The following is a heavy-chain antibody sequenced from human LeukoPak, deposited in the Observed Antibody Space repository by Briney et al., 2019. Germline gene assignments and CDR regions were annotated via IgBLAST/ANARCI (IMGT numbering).Heavy chain of an antibody. J-gene: IGHJ4*02. CDR2: ISGSGGST. Sequence: GGSLRLSCAASGFTFSNAWMSWVRQAPGKGLEWVSAISGSGGSTYYADSVKGRFTISRDNSKNTLYLQMNSLRAEDTAVYYCAKRGSVRIAAAGHDYWGQGTLVTVSS. D-gene: IGHD6-13*01. CDR3: AKRGSVRIAAAGHDY. CDR1: GFTFSNAW. V-gene: IGHV3-23*01.